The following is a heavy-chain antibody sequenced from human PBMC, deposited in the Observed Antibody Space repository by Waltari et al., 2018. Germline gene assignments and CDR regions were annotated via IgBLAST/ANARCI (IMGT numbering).Heavy chain of an antibody. Sequence: EVRLVQSGAEVKQPGSTVKIPCNVSGYTFSAYYIHWVRQATGKGLHWMGLVDPEYGTTIYPQDFQGRVAITADTSTDSTYMELRSLTSEDTALYYCVRDSELSRYGLDVWGQGTTVIVSS. CDR1: GYTFSAYY. V-gene: IGHV1-69-2*01. CDR3: VRDSELSRYGLDV. J-gene: IGHJ6*02. D-gene: IGHD1-26*01. CDR2: VDPEYGTT.